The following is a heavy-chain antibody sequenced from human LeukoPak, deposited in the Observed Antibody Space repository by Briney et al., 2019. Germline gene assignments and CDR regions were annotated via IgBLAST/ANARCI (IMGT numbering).Heavy chain of an antibody. CDR1: GYTFTGNY. CDR3: ARDRGIADY. V-gene: IGHV1-2*02. CDR2: INPNSGGT. J-gene: IGHJ4*02. D-gene: IGHD6-13*01. Sequence: ASVKVSCKASGYTFTGNYMHWVRQAPGQGLEWMGWINPNSGGTNYAQKFQGRVTMTRDPSISTAYMELRRLRSDDPAVYYCARDRGIADYWGQGTLVTVSS.